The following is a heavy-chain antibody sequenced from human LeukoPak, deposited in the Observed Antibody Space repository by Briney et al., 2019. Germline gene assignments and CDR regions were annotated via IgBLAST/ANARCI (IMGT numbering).Heavy chain of an antibody. D-gene: IGHD2-21*02. J-gene: IGHJ3*02. Sequence: GGSLRLSCAASGFTFSSYGMSWVRQAPGRGLEWVSAISGSGGSTYYADSVKGRFTISRDNSKNTLYLQMNSLRAEDTAVYYCARRVTYAAFDIWGQGTMVTVSS. CDR3: ARRVTYAAFDI. CDR1: GFTFSSYG. V-gene: IGHV3-23*01. CDR2: ISGSGGST.